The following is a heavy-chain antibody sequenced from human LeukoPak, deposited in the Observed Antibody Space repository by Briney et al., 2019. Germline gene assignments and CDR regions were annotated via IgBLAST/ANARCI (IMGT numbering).Heavy chain of an antibody. CDR1: GYTFTGYY. Sequence: ASVKVSCKASGYTFTGYYMHWVRQAPGQGLEWMGRINPNSGGTNYAQKFQGRVTMTRDTSISTAYMELSRLRSDDTAVYYCARDLTIFGVAPLGYWGQGTLVTVSS. J-gene: IGHJ4*02. CDR2: INPNSGGT. D-gene: IGHD3-3*01. V-gene: IGHV1-2*06. CDR3: ARDLTIFGVAPLGY.